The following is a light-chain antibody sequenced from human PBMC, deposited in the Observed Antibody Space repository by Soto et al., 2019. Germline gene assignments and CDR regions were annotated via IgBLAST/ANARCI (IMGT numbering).Light chain of an antibody. CDR2: GAS. Sequence: VLTQSPASLPLSPGARATASRRASQSVHSYLAWYKQKLGQPPRVLSYGASTRATGIPARFSGSGSGTEFTLTISRLEPEDFEVFYCQFYGGSTGTFGQGTKVDI. J-gene: IGKJ1*01. CDR3: QFYGGSTGT. CDR1: QSVHSY. V-gene: IGKV3-20*01.